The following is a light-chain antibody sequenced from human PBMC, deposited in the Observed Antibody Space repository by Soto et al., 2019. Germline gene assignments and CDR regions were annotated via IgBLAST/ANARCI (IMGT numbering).Light chain of an antibody. Sequence: DIVMTQSPLSLPVTPGEPASISCRSSRSLLQTNGNTYLDWYLQKPGQSPQLLISLATNRASGVPERFRGSGLGTDFTLQISRVEAEDVGVYYCMQALQTPFTFGGGTKVEIK. V-gene: IGKV2-28*01. CDR2: LAT. CDR1: RSLLQTNGNTY. CDR3: MQALQTPFT. J-gene: IGKJ4*01.